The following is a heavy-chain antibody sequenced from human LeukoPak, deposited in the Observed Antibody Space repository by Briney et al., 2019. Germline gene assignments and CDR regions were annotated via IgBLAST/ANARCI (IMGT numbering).Heavy chain of an antibody. CDR3: ARARKQQLYFDAFDI. D-gene: IGHD6-13*01. CDR1: GGSISSSSYY. Sequence: SETLSLTCTVSGGSISSSSYYWGWIRQPPGEGLEWIASIYYSGGTFYNPSLKSRVTISVDTSKNHFSLKLSSLTAADTAVYYCARARKQQLYFDAFDIWGQGTMVTVSS. V-gene: IGHV4-39*02. J-gene: IGHJ3*02. CDR2: IYYSGGT.